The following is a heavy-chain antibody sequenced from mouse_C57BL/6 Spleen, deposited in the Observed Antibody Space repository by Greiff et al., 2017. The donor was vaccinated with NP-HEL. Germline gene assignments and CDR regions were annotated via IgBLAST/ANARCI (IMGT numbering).Heavy chain of an antibody. CDR3: AKRSPASNYGYAMDY. CDR1: GFSLTSYG. J-gene: IGHJ4*01. V-gene: IGHV2-9*01. CDR2: IWGGGST. D-gene: IGHD2-5*01. Sequence: QVQLQQSGPGLVAPSQSLSITCTVSGFSLTSYGVDWVRQPPGKGLEWLGVIWGGGSTNYNSALMSRLSISKDNSKSQVFLKMNSLQTDDTAMYYCAKRSPASNYGYAMDYWGQGTSVTVSS.